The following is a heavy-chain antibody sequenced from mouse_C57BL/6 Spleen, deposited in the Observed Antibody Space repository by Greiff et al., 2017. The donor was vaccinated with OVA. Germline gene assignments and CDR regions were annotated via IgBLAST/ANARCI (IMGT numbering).Heavy chain of an antibody. Sequence: QVQLQQSGAELMKPGASVKLSCKATGYTFTGYWIEWVKQRPGHGLEWIGEILPGSGSTNYNEQFKGKATFTADTSSNTAYMQLSSLTTEDSAIYDCAREDSSGYFAYWGQGTLVTVSA. V-gene: IGHV1-9*01. J-gene: IGHJ3*01. CDR2: ILPGSGST. CDR3: AREDSSGYFAY. CDR1: GYTFTGYW. D-gene: IGHD3-2*02.